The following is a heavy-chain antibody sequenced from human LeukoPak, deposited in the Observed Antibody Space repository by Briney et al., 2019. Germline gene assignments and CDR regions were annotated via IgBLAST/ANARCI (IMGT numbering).Heavy chain of an antibody. D-gene: IGHD6-6*01. J-gene: IGHJ4*02. CDR3: ARSGIAARSLDY. Sequence: ASVKVSCKASGGTFSSYAISWVRQAPGQGLEWMGGIIAIFGTANYAQKFQGRVTITTDDSTSTAYMELSSLRSEDTAVYYCARSGIAARSLDYWGQGTLVTVSS. CDR1: GGTFSSYA. CDR2: IIAIFGTA. V-gene: IGHV1-69*05.